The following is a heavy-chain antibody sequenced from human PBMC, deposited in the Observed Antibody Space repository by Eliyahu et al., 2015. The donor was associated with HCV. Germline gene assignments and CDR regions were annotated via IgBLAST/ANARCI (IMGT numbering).Heavy chain of an antibody. J-gene: IGHJ6*02. Sequence: QVQLVQSGAEVKKPGASVKVSCKASGYTFTGYYMHWVRQAPGQGLEWMGWINPNSGGTNYAQKFQGRVTMTRDTSISTAYMELSRLRSDDTAVYYCARNGGSSWYAAYYYGMDVWGQGTTVTVSS. CDR3: ARNGGSSWYAAYYYGMDV. D-gene: IGHD6-13*01. V-gene: IGHV1-2*02. CDR2: INPNSGGT. CDR1: GYTFTGYY.